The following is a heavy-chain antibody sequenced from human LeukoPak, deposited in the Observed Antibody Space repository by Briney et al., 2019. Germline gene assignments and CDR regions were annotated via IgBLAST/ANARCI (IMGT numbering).Heavy chain of an antibody. CDR3: ARNGYTSGWYRN. Sequence: GGSLRLSCAASGFTVSSNYMSWVRQAPGKGLEWVSTIYSGGSTYYADSVKGRFTISRDTSKNTLYLQMSSLRGEDTAVYYCARNGYTSGWYRNWGQGTLVTVSS. J-gene: IGHJ4*02. CDR1: GFTVSSNY. V-gene: IGHV3-53*01. D-gene: IGHD6-19*01. CDR2: IYSGGST.